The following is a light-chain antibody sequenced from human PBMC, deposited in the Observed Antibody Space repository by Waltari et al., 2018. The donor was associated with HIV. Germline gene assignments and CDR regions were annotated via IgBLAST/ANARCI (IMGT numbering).Light chain of an antibody. Sequence: EIVLTQSPATLSLSPGERATLSCGASQTVSNNYLAWYQQKPGLAPRPLIYDASSRAAGVPDRFSGSGSGTNFTLTISRLEPEDFAVYYCHQFGSSTSYTFGQGTKVEIK. CDR1: QTVSNNY. V-gene: IGKV3D-20*01. J-gene: IGKJ2*01. CDR3: HQFGSSTSYT. CDR2: DAS.